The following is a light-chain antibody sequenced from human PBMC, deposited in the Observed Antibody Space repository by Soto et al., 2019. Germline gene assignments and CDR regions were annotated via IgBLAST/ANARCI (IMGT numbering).Light chain of an antibody. CDR3: QQYITYWT. Sequence: DIQMTQSPSTLSASVGDRVTITCRASQSISSWLAWYQQKPGKAPKVLIYDASSLRSGVPSRFSGSGSGTEFTLTITSLQPDDFATYYCQQYITYWTFGQGTKVDIK. CDR1: QSISSW. V-gene: IGKV1-5*01. CDR2: DAS. J-gene: IGKJ1*01.